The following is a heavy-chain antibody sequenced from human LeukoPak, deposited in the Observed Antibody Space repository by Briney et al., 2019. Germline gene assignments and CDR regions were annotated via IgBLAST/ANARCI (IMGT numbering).Heavy chain of an antibody. CDR1: GYTFTGYY. J-gene: IGHJ5*01. Sequence: ASVKVSCKASGYTFTGYYLHWVRQAPGQGLEWMGWINPKSGGTKYAQKFQGRVIMTRDTSISTAYMELSRLRSDDTAVYYCAKENYRSDSWGQGTLVTVSS. D-gene: IGHD5-24*01. CDR3: AKENYRSDS. V-gene: IGHV1-2*02. CDR2: INPKSGGT.